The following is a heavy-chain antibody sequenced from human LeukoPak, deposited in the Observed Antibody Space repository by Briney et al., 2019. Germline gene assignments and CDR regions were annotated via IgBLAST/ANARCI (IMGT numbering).Heavy chain of an antibody. V-gene: IGHV3-21*04. CDR1: GFTFSSYS. J-gene: IGHJ6*02. D-gene: IGHD4-17*01. Sequence: GGSLRLSCAASGFTFSSYSMNWVRQAPGKGLEWVSSISSSSSYIYYADSVKGRFTISRDNAKNSLYLQMNSLRAEDTAVYYCARGTNFCGDYTGLDVWGQGTTVTVSS. CDR2: ISSSSSYI. CDR3: ARGTNFCGDYTGLDV.